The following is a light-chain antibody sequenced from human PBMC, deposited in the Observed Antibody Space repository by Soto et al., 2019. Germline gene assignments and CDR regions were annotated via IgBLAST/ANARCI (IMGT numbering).Light chain of an antibody. CDR3: QQYDNLLFT. J-gene: IGKJ3*01. V-gene: IGKV1-33*01. Sequence: DIQMTQSPSSLSASVGDRVTITCRASQAIITYLNWYQQKPGKAPKLLIYDASNLETGVPSRFSGSGSETDFTLTISSLQPEDIATYYCQQYDNLLFTFGPGTKVDIK. CDR1: QAIITY. CDR2: DAS.